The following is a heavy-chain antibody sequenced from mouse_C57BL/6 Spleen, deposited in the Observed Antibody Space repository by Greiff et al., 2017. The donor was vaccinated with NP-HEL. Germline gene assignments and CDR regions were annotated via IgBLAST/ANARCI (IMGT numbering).Heavy chain of an antibody. J-gene: IGHJ2*01. Sequence: EVKLMESGPELVKPGASVKISCTASGYSFTGYYMNWVKQSPEKSLEWIGEINPSTGGTTYNQKFKAKATLTVDKSSSTAYMQLKSLTSEDSAVYYCARSGYYGSSVDYWGQGTTLTVSS. V-gene: IGHV1-42*01. D-gene: IGHD1-1*01. CDR3: ARSGYYGSSVDY. CDR2: INPSTGGT. CDR1: GYSFTGYY.